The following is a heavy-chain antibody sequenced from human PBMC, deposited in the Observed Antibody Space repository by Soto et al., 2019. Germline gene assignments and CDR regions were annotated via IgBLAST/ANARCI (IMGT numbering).Heavy chain of an antibody. CDR3: AKDLSVRQLAARYYYGMDV. D-gene: IGHD6-6*01. CDR1: GFTFSSYG. CDR2: ISYDGSNK. J-gene: IGHJ6*02. Sequence: GGSLRLSCAASGFTFSSYGMHWVRQAPGKGLDWVAVISYDGSNKYYADSVKGRFTISRDNSKNTLYLQMNSLRAEDTAVYYCAKDLSVRQLAARYYYGMDVWGQGTTVTVSS. V-gene: IGHV3-30*18.